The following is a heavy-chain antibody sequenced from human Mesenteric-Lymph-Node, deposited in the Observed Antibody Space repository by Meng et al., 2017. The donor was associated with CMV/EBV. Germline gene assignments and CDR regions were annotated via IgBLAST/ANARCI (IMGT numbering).Heavy chain of an antibody. J-gene: IGHJ6*02. CDR2: INPNSGGT. CDR1: ENTFTGYH. V-gene: IGHV1-2*02. CDR3: ARDLVSIQLWLGRYYYGMDV. D-gene: IGHD5-18*01. Sequence: ASVKVSCKASENTFTGYHMYWVRQAPGQGLEWMGWINPNSGGTNYAQKFQGRVTMTRDTSISTAYMELSRLRSDDTAVYYCARDLVSIQLWLGRYYYGMDVWGQGTTVTVSS.